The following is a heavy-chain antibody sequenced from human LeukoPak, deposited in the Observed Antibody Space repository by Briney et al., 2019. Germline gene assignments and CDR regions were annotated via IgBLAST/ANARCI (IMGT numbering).Heavy chain of an antibody. Sequence: SETLSLTCTVSGGSIRSYYWSWIRQPPGKGLGGIGYIYYSESANYNPSLKSRITISVDTSNNQFSLNLNSVTAADTAVYYCARVGGYPLSAFDIWGQGTMVTVSS. CDR3: ARVGGYPLSAFDI. CDR2: IYYSESA. J-gene: IGHJ3*02. V-gene: IGHV4-59*08. CDR1: GGSIRSYY. D-gene: IGHD3-22*01.